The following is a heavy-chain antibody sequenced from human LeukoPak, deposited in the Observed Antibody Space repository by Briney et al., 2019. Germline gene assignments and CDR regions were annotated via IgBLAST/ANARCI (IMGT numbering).Heavy chain of an antibody. V-gene: IGHV4-59*01. CDR2: IYYSGRT. J-gene: IGHJ4*02. CDR3: AAYGSTNWQKIDY. CDR1: GGSISSYY. Sequence: PSETLSLTCTVSGGSISSYYWTWIRQPPGKGLECIGYIYYSGRTNYNPSLKSRVTISVDTSKNQFSLKLSSVTAADTAVYYCAAYGSTNWQKIDYWGQGTLVSVSS. D-gene: IGHD6-13*01.